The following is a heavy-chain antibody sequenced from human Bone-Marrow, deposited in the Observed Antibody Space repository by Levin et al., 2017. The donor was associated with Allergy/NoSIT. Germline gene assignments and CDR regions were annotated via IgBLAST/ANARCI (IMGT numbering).Heavy chain of an antibody. CDR1: GGSISNYY. J-gene: IGHJ5*02. D-gene: IGHD2-2*02. CDR3: ARRPVEARYTTSENWFDP. Sequence: SQTLSLTCTVSGGSISNYYWNWIRQPPGKGLEWIGRIHYSGSTNYNPSLRSRVTIPVDTSKNQFSLKLTSVTAADTAVYYCARRPVEARYTTSENWFDPWGQGTLVTVSS. CDR2: IHYSGST. V-gene: IGHV4-59*08.